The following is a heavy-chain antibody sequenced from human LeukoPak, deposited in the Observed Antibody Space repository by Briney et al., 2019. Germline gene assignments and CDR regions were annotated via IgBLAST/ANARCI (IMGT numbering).Heavy chain of an antibody. CDR1: GFSLTTSGMC. J-gene: IGHJ4*02. CDR3: ARLYSSSSGLFDS. Sequence: SGPALVQPTQTLTLTCTFSGFSLTTSGMCVNCIRQPPGKALEWLARIDWDDAKFYSTSLKTRLTISKDTSKNQVVLTMTNMDPVDTATYYCARLYSSSSGLFDSWGQGTLVTVSS. V-gene: IGHV2-70*17. CDR2: IDWDDAK. D-gene: IGHD6-6*01.